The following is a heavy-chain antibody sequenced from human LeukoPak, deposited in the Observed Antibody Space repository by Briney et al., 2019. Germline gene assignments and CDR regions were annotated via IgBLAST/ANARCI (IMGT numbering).Heavy chain of an antibody. V-gene: IGHV3-74*01. Sequence: GGSLRLSCAASQFTFSSYWMHWVRQAPGEGLGWVSHLNSDGSRTNYADSVKGRFTISRDNAKNSLYLQMNSLRAEDTAVYYGAREWGMATIDYWGQGTLVTVSS. CDR1: QFTFSSYW. J-gene: IGHJ4*02. D-gene: IGHD5-24*01. CDR3: AREWGMATIDY. CDR2: LNSDGSRT.